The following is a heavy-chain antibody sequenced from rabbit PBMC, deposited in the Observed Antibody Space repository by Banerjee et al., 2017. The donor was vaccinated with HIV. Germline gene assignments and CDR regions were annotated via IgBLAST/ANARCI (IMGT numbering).Heavy chain of an antibody. CDR1: GFSFSNIYW. CDR3: ARDKGDVGYAYYGMDR. Sequence: QAQLEEAGGVLVKHEGSLTLTCAASGFSFSNIYWICWVRQAPGKGLEWGGCFYGGSGNPCYARCAKGRFTIAKTASTTVTLQRTSQTVADTSTYFCARDKGDVGYAYYGMDRWDPGTRVTGS. CDR2: FYGGSGNP. D-gene: IGHD6-1*01. J-gene: IGHJ6*01. V-gene: IGHV1S45*01.